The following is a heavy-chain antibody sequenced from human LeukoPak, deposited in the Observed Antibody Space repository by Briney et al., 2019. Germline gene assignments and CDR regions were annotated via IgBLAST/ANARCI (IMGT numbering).Heavy chain of an antibody. CDR3: AREYCSSTSCYLGDY. CDR2: IYSSGST. V-gene: IGHV3-53*01. CDR1: GFTVSSNY. J-gene: IGHJ4*02. D-gene: IGHD2-2*01. Sequence: PGGSLRLSCAASGFTVSSNYMSWVRQAPGKGLEWVSVIYSSGSTYYADSVKGQFTISRDNSKNTLYLQMNSLRAEDTAVYYCAREYCSSTSCYLGDYWGQGTLVTVSS.